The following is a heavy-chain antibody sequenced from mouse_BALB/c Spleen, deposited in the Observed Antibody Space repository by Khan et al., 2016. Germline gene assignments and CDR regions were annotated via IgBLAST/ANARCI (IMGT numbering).Heavy chain of an antibody. CDR3: TRGDYYGSGY. J-gene: IGHJ2*01. D-gene: IGHD1-1*01. V-gene: IGHV3-1*02. CDR1: GYSISSGYS. CDR2: IHYSGST. Sequence: VQLQESGPDLVKPSQSLSLTCTVTGYSISSGYSWHWIRRFPGNKLEWMAYIHYSGSTNYNPSLKSRISITRDTSKNQFFLQLISVTSEDTATYYCTRGDYYGSGYWGQGTTLTVSS.